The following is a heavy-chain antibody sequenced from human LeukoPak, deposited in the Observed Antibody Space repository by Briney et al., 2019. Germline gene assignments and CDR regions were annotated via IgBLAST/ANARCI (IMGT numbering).Heavy chain of an antibody. CDR1: GDSISSYY. Sequence: SETLSLTCTVSGDSISSYYWSWIRQPPGKGLEWTGYIYNSGSTNYNPSLKSRVTISVDTSKNQFSLKLSSVTAADTAVYYCARRRGLSQLWFYDSWGQGTLVTVSS. J-gene: IGHJ4*02. V-gene: IGHV4-59*08. CDR3: ARRRGLSQLWFYDS. D-gene: IGHD5-18*01. CDR2: IYNSGST.